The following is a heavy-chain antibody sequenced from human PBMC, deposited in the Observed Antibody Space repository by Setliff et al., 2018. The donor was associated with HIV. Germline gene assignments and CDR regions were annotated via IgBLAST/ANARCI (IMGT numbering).Heavy chain of an antibody. J-gene: IGHJ6*02. CDR2: MNPNSGNT. CDR3: ASSWSRIRYYGMDV. V-gene: IGHV1-8*01. CDR1: GSTFSTYD. Sequence: ASVKVSCKPSGSTFSTYDINWVRQATGQGLGWMGWMNPNSGNTGYAQKFQGRVTMTRNNAISTAYMELSSLRSDDTAVYYCASSWSRIRYYGMDVWGQGTTVTVSS. D-gene: IGHD6-13*01.